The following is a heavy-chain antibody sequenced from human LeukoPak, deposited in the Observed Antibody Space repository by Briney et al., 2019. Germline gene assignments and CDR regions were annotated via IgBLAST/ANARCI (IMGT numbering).Heavy chain of an antibody. CDR2: TYYRSKWYN. Sequence: SQTLSLTCAISGDSVSSNSAAWNWIRQSPSRGLEWLGRTYYRSKWYNDYALSVESRITINPDTSKNQFSLQLNSVTPEDTAVYYCAREGTSGTHLNWFDPWGQGTLVTVSS. J-gene: IGHJ5*02. V-gene: IGHV6-1*01. CDR3: AREGTSGTHLNWFDP. CDR1: GDSVSSNSAA. D-gene: IGHD1-1*01.